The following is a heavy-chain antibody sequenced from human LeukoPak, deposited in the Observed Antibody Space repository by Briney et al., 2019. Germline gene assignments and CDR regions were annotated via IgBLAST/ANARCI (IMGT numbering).Heavy chain of an antibody. Sequence: SGGSLRLSCAASRFTFSSYAMSWVRQAPGKGLEWVGFIRSKAYGGTTEYAASVKGRFTISRDDSKSIAYLQMNSLKTEDTAVYYCTRDLYPVVTAIPFDYWGQGTLVTVSS. CDR1: RFTFSSYA. CDR3: TRDLYPVVTAIPFDY. D-gene: IGHD2-21*02. J-gene: IGHJ4*02. V-gene: IGHV3-49*04. CDR2: IRSKAYGGTT.